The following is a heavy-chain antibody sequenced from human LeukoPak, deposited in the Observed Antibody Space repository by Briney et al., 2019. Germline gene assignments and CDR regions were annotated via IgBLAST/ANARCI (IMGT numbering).Heavy chain of an antibody. J-gene: IGHJ4*02. Sequence: GGSLRLSCAASGFTFSSYEMNWVRQAPGKGLEWVSYISSSGSTIYYADSVKGRFTISRDNAKNSLYLQMNSLRAEDTAVYYCARRAGIYSHPYDYWGQGTLVTVSS. V-gene: IGHV3-48*03. D-gene: IGHD1-14*01. CDR3: ARRAGIYSHPYDY. CDR1: GFTFSSYE. CDR2: ISSSGSTI.